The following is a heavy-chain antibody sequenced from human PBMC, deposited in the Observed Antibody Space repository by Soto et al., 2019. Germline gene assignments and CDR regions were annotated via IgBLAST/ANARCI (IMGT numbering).Heavy chain of an antibody. J-gene: IGHJ4*02. Sequence: PGGSLRLSCAASGFTFSFYAVHWVRQAPGKGLEWVAVISYNGRNKHYVDSVKGRFTISRDNSQDTLYLQVDSLRPDDTAVYYCARQAKIGDRSQFYFDSWGQGTLVTVSS. CDR1: GFTFSFYA. CDR2: ISYNGRNK. V-gene: IGHV3-30*04. CDR3: ARQAKIGDRSQFYFDS. D-gene: IGHD3-16*01.